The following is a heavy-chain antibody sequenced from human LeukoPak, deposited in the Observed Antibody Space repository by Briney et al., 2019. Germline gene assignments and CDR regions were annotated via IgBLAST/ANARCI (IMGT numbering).Heavy chain of an antibody. J-gene: IGHJ4*02. D-gene: IGHD3-3*01. CDR3: AKESLGSIFGVVPNFDY. CDR1: GFTFSSYG. CDR2: ISYDGSNK. V-gene: IGHV3-30*18. Sequence: GGSLRLSCAASGFTFSSYGMHWVRQAPGKGLEWVAVISYDGSNKYYADSVKGRFTISRDNSKNTLYLQMNSLRAEDTAVYYCAKESLGSIFGVVPNFDYWGQGTLVTVSS.